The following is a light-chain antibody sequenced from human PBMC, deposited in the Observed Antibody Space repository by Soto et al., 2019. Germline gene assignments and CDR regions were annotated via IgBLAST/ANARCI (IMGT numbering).Light chain of an antibody. Sequence: QSALTQPASVSGSPGQSITMSCTGSRSDVGGYNLVSWYQQHPGKAPKLMIYEVSKRPSGVSNRFSGSKSGNTASLTISGLQDEDEADYYCSSYAGSSTFVVFGGGTKLTVL. CDR1: RSDVGGYNL. CDR2: EVS. CDR3: SSYAGSSTFVV. V-gene: IGLV2-23*02. J-gene: IGLJ2*01.